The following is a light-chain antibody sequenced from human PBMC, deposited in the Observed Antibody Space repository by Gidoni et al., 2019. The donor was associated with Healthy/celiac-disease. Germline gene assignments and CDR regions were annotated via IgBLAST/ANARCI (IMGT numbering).Light chain of an antibody. CDR2: DNN. CDR3: GTWDSSLSAYV. CDR1: RSNIGNNY. J-gene: IGLJ1*01. Sequence: QAVLTQPPSVSAAHGQKVIISFSGRRSNIGNNYLSWHPQLPGTAPKLLIYDNNKRPSGIPDRFSGSKSGTSATLGITGLQTGDEADYYCGTWDSSLSAYVVGTGTKVTVL. V-gene: IGLV1-51*01.